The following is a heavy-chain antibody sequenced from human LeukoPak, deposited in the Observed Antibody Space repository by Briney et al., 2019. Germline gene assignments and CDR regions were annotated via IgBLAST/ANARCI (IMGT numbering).Heavy chain of an antibody. CDR3: ARDKVVAITYFDY. D-gene: IGHD3-22*01. J-gene: IGHJ4*02. V-gene: IGHV3-21*01. CDR2: ISSSSYI. CDR1: GFTFSSYS. Sequence: GGSLRLSCAASGFTFSSYSMNWVRQAPGKGLEWVSSISSSSYIYYADSVKGRFTISRDNAKNSLYLQMNSLRAEDTAVYYCARDKVVAITYFDYWGQGTLVTVSS.